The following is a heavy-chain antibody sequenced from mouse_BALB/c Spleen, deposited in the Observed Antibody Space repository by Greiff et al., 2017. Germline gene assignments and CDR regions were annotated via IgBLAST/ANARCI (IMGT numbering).Heavy chain of an antibody. V-gene: IGHV1S135*01. D-gene: IGHD1-1*01. Sequence: EVKLVESGPELVKPGASVKVSCKASGYAFTSYNMYWVKQSHGKSLEWIGYIDPYNGGTSYNQKFKGKATLTVDKSSSTAYMHLNSLTSEDSAVYYCARWGYYVWFAYWGQGTLVTVSA. J-gene: IGHJ3*01. CDR1: GYAFTSYN. CDR3: ARWGYYVWFAY. CDR2: IDPYNGGT.